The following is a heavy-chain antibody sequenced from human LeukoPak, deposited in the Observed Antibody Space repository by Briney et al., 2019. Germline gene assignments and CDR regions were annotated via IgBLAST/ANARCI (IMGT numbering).Heavy chain of an antibody. J-gene: IGHJ5*02. V-gene: IGHV1-69*13. Sequence: SVKVSCKASGYTFTGYYMHWVRQAPGQGLEWMGGIIPIFGTANYAQKFQGRVTITADESTSTAYMELSSLRSEDTAVYYCARDHEAYYDSSGYYKGSWFDPWGQGTLVTVSS. CDR3: ARDHEAYYDSSGYYKGSWFDP. CDR1: GYTFTGYY. D-gene: IGHD3-22*01. CDR2: IIPIFGTA.